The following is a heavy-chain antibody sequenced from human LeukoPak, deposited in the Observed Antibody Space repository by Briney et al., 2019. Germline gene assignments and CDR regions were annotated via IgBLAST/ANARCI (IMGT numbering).Heavy chain of an antibody. CDR2: TSSGGST. Sequence: PGGSLRLSCAASGFTFSSYAMSWVRQAPGKGLEWVSGTSSGGSTYYAGSVTGRFTISRDNFKNTLYLQMNSLKAEDTAVYYCARVGRNGPIVVEYYFDYWGQGTLVTVSS. D-gene: IGHD2-2*01. CDR3: ARVGRNGPIVVEYYFDY. CDR1: GFTFSSYA. V-gene: IGHV3-23*01. J-gene: IGHJ4*02.